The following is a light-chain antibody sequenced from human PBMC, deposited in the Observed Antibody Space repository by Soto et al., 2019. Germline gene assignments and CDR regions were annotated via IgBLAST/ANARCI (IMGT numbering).Light chain of an antibody. Sequence: QSVLTQPASVSGSPGQSITISCTGTSSDVGGYNYVSWYQQHPGKAPKLMIYAVTDRPSGVSSRFSGSKSGNTASLTISGLQADDEAYYYCSSYTSTNTPYVFGTGTKVTVL. CDR2: AVT. CDR3: SSYTSTNTPYV. CDR1: SSDVGGYNY. V-gene: IGLV2-14*01. J-gene: IGLJ1*01.